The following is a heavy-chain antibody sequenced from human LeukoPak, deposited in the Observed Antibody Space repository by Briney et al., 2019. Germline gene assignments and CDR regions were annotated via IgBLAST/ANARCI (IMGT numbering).Heavy chain of an antibody. J-gene: IGHJ4*02. CDR3: ATILNYCSSTSCYVGDFDY. CDR2: ISGNGGGT. Sequence: GVSLRLSCAASGFTFSSYAMSWVRQAPGKGLEWVSAISGNGGGTYYADSVKGQFTISRDNSKNTLYLQMNSLRAEDTAVYYCATILNYCSSTSCYVGDFDYWGQGTLVTVSS. D-gene: IGHD2-2*01. CDR1: GFTFSSYA. V-gene: IGHV3-23*01.